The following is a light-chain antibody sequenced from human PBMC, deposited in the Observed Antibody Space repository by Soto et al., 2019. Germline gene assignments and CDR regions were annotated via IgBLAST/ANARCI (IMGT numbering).Light chain of an antibody. J-gene: IGLJ1*01. V-gene: IGLV2-8*01. Sequence: QSVLTQPPSASGSPGQSVAISCTGTSSDIGGYNSVSWYQQHPGKAPKVMIYDVTKRPSGVPDRFSGSKSGNTASLTVSALQAEDEADYYCSSYKDRKHLVFGTGTKVTVL. CDR2: DVT. CDR3: SSYKDRKHLV. CDR1: SSDIGGYNS.